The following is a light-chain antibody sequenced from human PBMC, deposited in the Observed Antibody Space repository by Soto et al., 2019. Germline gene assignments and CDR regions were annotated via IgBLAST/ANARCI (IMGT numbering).Light chain of an antibody. V-gene: IGLV2-14*03. J-gene: IGLJ1*01. Sequence: QSALTQPASMSGSPGQSITISCTGTSSDVGGYNYVSWSQQHPGKAPKLLISEVSNRPSGVSNRFSGSKSGNTASLTISGLQADDEADYYCSSYTASSTLLFGTGTKLTVL. CDR2: EVS. CDR3: SSYTASSTLL. CDR1: SSDVGGYNY.